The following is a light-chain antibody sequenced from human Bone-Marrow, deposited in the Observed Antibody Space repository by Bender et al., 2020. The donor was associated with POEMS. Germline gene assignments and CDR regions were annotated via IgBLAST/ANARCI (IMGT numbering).Light chain of an antibody. CDR1: DLGDKY. CDR3: QAWDTDSLI. J-gene: IGLJ2*01. V-gene: IGLV3-1*01. CDR2: QDT. Sequence: SYEVTQPPSVSVSPGQTASITCSGDDLGDKYVAWYQQKPGQSPVLVIYQDTKRPSGIPERFSGSNSGNTATLTISGTQAMDEADYYCQAWDTDSLIFCGGTKLTVL.